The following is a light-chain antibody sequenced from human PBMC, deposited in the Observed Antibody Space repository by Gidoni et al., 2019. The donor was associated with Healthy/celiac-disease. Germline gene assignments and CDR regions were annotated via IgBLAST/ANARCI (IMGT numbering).Light chain of an antibody. J-gene: IGLJ2*01. V-gene: IGLV1-40*01. CDR1: SSNIGAGYD. CDR2: GNG. Sequence: QSVLTQPPSLSGAPGQRVTISCTGSSSNIGAGYDVHWYQQLPGTAPKLLIYGNGNRPSGVPDRVSGSKSGTSASLAITGLQAEDEADYYCQSYDSSLSGSVFGGGTKLTVL. CDR3: QSYDSSLSGSV.